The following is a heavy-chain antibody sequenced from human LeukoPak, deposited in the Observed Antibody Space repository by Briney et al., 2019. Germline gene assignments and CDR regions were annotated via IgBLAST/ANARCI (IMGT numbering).Heavy chain of an antibody. V-gene: IGHV3-7*01. J-gene: IGHJ4*02. CDR2: IKQDGSEI. CDR3: ARAYGDV. D-gene: IGHD4/OR15-4a*01. Sequence: GGSLRLSCGASGFIFSNYWLSWVRQAPGKGLEWVANIKQDGSEIHYVDPVKGRFTISRDNAKNSLYLQMNGLRVEDTALYYCARAYGDVWGRGTLVTVSS. CDR1: GFIFSNYW.